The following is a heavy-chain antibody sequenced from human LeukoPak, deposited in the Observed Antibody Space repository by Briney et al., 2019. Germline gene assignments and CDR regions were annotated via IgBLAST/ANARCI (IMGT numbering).Heavy chain of an antibody. CDR2: SYYSGST. CDR3: ASSRITMIVTRKFDY. J-gene: IGHJ4*02. CDR1: SGSTSGYY. V-gene: IGHV4-59*08. Sequence: PSETLSLTCTVSSGSTSGYYWSWIRQPPGKGLEWIGYSYYSGSTSYSPSHKSRVTILIDTSKNQFSLKLSSVTAADTAVYYCASSRITMIVTRKFDYWGQGTLVSVCS. D-gene: IGHD3-22*01.